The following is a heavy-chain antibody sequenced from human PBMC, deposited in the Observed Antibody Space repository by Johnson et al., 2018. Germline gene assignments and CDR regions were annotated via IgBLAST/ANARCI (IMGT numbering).Heavy chain of an antibody. CDR1: GFTFSRYS. D-gene: IGHD3-3*01. J-gene: IGHJ3*01. CDR3: ARDGNVFVL. Sequence: VQLVESGGGVVQPGRSLRLSCAASGFTFSRYSMNWVRQAPGKGLEWLSYISSSGSSIYYADSVKGRLTISRDNAKNSLYRKMNNRGAEDTALYYCARDGNVFVLWGQGTTVPVSS. CDR2: ISSSGSSI. V-gene: IGHV3-48*01.